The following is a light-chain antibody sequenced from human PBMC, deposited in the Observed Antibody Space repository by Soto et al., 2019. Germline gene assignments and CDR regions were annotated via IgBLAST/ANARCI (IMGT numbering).Light chain of an antibody. J-gene: IGLJ2*01. V-gene: IGLV2-8*01. CDR1: SSDVGGYNY. CDR3: SSYAGSNVV. Sequence: QSALTQPPSASGSPGQSVTISCTGTSSDVGGYNYVSGYQQHPGKAPKLMIYEVSRRPSGVPDRLSGSKSGNAASLTVSGRQAEDEAVYYCSSYAGSNVVFGGGTQLTVL. CDR2: EVS.